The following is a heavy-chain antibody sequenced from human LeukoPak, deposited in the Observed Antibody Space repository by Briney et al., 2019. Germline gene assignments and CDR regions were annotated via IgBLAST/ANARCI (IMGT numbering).Heavy chain of an antibody. J-gene: IGHJ4*02. Sequence: GGSLRLSCAASGFTFSAYAMAWVRQAPGKGLQCISHITTGGSSIFYADSVKGRFTISRDNAKNSLYLQMNSLRAEDTAVYYCARDVAAAAGYFDYWGQGTLVTVSS. CDR3: ARDVAAAAGYFDY. CDR1: GFTFSAYA. D-gene: IGHD6-13*01. CDR2: ITTGGSSI. V-gene: IGHV3-11*01.